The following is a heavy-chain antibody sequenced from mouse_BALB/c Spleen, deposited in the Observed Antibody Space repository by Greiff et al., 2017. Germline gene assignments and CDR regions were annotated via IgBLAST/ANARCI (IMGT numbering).Heavy chain of an antibody. CDR3: AREDHYYSYFDY. J-gene: IGHJ2*01. D-gene: IGHD1-2*01. CDR1: GYTFTSYY. Sequence: VQLQQSGPELVKPGASVRISCKASGYTFTSYYIHWVKQRPGQGLEWIGWIYPGNVNTKYNEKFKGKATLTADKSSSTAYMQLSSLTSEDSAVYFCAREDHYYSYFDYWGQGTTLTVSS. V-gene: IGHV1S56*01. CDR2: IYPGNVNT.